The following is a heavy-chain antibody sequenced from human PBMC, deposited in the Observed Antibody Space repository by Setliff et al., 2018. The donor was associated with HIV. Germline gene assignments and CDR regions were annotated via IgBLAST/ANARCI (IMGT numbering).Heavy chain of an antibody. J-gene: IGHJ5*02. CDR1: GGSISSGSYY. CDR2: IYTSGST. V-gene: IGHV4-61*02. D-gene: IGHD3-22*01. Sequence: PSETLSLTCTVSGGSISSGSYYWSWIRQPAGKGLEWIGRIYTSGSTYYNPSLKSRVTISVDTSENQLSLRLNSVTAADTAVYYCARYRYYYDSSGYGRWFDPWGQGTLVTVSS. CDR3: ARYRYYYDSSGYGRWFDP.